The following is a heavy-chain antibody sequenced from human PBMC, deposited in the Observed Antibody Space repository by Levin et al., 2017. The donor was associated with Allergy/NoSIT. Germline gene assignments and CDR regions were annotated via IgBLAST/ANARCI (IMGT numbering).Heavy chain of an antibody. CDR2: IDPSDSYT. CDR1: GYSFTSYW. Sequence: GGSLRLSCKGSGYSFTSYWISWVRQMPGKALEWMGRIDPSDSYTNYSPSFQGHVTISADKSISTAYLQWSSLKASDTAMYYCARQGDSSSWYRWFDPWGQGTLVTVSS. J-gene: IGHJ5*02. V-gene: IGHV5-10-1*01. D-gene: IGHD6-13*01. CDR3: ARQGDSSSWYRWFDP.